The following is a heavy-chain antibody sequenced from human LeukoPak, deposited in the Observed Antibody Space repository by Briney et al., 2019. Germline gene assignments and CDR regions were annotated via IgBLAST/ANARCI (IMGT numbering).Heavy chain of an antibody. CDR3: AKDGLNYDSSGYYPY. CDR1: GFTFSSYG. Sequence: GGSLRLSCAASGFTFSSYGMHWVRQAPGKGLEWVAVISYDGSNKYYADSVKGRFTISRDNSKNTLYLQMNSLRAEDTAVYYCAKDGLNYDSSGYYPYWGQGTLVTVSS. CDR2: ISYDGSNK. V-gene: IGHV3-30*18. D-gene: IGHD3-22*01. J-gene: IGHJ4*02.